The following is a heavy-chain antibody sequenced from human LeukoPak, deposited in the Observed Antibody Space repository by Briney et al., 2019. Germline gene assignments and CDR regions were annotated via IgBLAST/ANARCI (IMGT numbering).Heavy chain of an antibody. J-gene: IGHJ6*02. CDR1: GFTFSSYG. D-gene: IGHD2-15*01. Sequence: GGSLSLSCAASGFTFSSYGMHWVGQARGKGLEWVAVIPYDRSNKYNANSVEGRFTNSRDNSKNTLYLQMNSLRAEDTAVYYCAKEGPRWVSATHRYYGMDVWGQGTTVTVSS. CDR2: IPYDRSNK. CDR3: AKEGPRWVSATHRYYGMDV. V-gene: IGHV3-30*18.